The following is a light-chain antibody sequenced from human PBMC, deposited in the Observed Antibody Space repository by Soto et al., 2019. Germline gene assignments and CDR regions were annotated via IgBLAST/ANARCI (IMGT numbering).Light chain of an antibody. CDR1: SSDVGGYKY. V-gene: IGLV2-14*03. CDR3: SSYTRQSTYV. CDR2: EVN. Sequence: QSALTQPASVSGSPGQSITISCTGTSSDVGGYKYVSWFQQYPGKVPKLNIYEVNDRPSGVSNRFSASKSGNTASLTISGLQAEDEADYYCSSYTRQSTYVFGTGTKLTVL. J-gene: IGLJ1*01.